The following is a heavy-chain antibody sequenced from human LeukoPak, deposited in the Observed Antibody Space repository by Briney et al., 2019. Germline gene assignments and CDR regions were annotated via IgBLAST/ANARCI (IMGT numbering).Heavy chain of an antibody. J-gene: IGHJ4*02. V-gene: IGHV3-21*01. Sequence: GGSLRLSCAASGFTFSSYSMNWVRQAPGKGLEWVLSISSSSSYIYYADSVKGRFTISRDNAKNSLYLQMNSLRAEDTAVYYCASLRRRDGYNYPLGGSAFDYWGQGTLVTVSS. D-gene: IGHD5-24*01. CDR2: ISSSSSYI. CDR3: ASLRRRDGYNYPLGGSAFDY. CDR1: GFTFSSYS.